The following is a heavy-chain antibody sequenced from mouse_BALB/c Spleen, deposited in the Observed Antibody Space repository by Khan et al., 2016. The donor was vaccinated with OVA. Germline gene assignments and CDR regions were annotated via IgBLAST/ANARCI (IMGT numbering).Heavy chain of an antibody. CDR2: IYPGSGST. Sequence: QIQLVQSGPELVKPGASVKMSCKTSGYTFTDYDIRWVKQRTGQGLEWIGEIYPGSGSTYYNEKFKGKATLTADKSSNTAYMQLSSLTSEDSAVXFCAKIFDSDSYAMDYWGQGTAVTVSS. D-gene: IGHD2-12*01. V-gene: IGHV1-77*01. J-gene: IGHJ4*01. CDR1: GYTFTDYD. CDR3: AKIFDSDSYAMDY.